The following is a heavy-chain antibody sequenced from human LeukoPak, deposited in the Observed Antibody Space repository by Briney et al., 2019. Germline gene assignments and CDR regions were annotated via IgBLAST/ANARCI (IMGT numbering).Heavy chain of an antibody. CDR1: GGSISSYY. D-gene: IGHD1-1*01. Sequence: PSETLSLTCTVAGGSISSYYWSWIRQPVGKGLEWIGRIYTSGSTNYNPSLTCRVTMSVDTSKNQFSPKLSSVAAAATAVPYCAGLGVHATVVQFIYAFYIWGQRATGTASS. CDR2: IYTSGST. J-gene: IGHJ3*02. V-gene: IGHV4-4*07. CDR3: AGLGVHATVVQFIYAFYI.